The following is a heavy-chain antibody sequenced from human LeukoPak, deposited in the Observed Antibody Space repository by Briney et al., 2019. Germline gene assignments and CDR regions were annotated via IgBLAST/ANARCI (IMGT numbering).Heavy chain of an antibody. J-gene: IGHJ4*02. V-gene: IGHV4-34*01. Sequence: PSETLSLTCAVYGGSFSGCYWSWIRQPPGKGLEWIGEINHSGSTNYNPSLKSRVTISVDTSKNQFSLKLSSVTAADTAVYYCARESLPAGSLWFGELFKLTKYYFDYWGQGTLVTVSS. CDR1: GGSFSGCY. D-gene: IGHD3-10*01. CDR3: ARESLPAGSLWFGELFKLTKYYFDY. CDR2: INHSGST.